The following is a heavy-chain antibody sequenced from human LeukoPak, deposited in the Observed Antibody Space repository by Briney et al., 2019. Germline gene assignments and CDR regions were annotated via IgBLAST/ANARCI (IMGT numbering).Heavy chain of an antibody. Sequence: GGCLRLSCAASGFTFSSYAMSWVRQAPGKGLEWVSAISGSGGSTCYADSVKGRFTISRDNSKNTLYLQMNGLRAEDTAVYYCAKDKVHEAGTDYWGQGTLVTVSS. CDR1: GFTFSSYA. J-gene: IGHJ4*02. D-gene: IGHD6-19*01. CDR2: ISGSGGST. V-gene: IGHV3-23*01. CDR3: AKDKVHEAGTDY.